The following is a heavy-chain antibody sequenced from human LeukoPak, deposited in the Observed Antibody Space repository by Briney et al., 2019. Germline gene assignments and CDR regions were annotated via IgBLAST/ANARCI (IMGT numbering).Heavy chain of an antibody. CDR3: ARSRQYDFWSGYHYFDY. J-gene: IGHJ4*02. V-gene: IGHV4-34*01. D-gene: IGHD3-3*01. Sequence: SETLSLTCAVYGGSFSGYYWSWIRQPPGKGLEWIGEINHSGSTNYNPSLKSRVTISVDTSKNQLSLKLSSVTAADTAVYYCARSRQYDFWSGYHYFDYWGQGTLVTVSS. CDR2: INHSGST. CDR1: GGSFSGYY.